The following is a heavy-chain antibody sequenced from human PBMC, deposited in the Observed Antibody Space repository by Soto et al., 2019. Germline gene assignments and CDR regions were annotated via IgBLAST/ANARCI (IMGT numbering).Heavy chain of an antibody. D-gene: IGHD3-22*01. CDR2: IWYDGSNK. Sequence: QVQLVESGGGVVQPGRSLRLSCAASGFTFSSYGMHWVRQAPGKGLEWVAVIWYDGSNKYYADSVKGRFTISRDNSKNTLYLQMNSLRAEDTAVYYCARPGSSGPEPRPYYYGMDVWGQGTTVTVSS. J-gene: IGHJ6*02. CDR1: GFTFSSYG. CDR3: ARPGSSGPEPRPYYYGMDV. V-gene: IGHV3-33*01.